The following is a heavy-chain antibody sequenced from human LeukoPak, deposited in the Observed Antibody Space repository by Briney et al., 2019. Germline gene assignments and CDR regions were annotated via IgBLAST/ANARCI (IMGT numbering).Heavy chain of an antibody. CDR1: GFTFNNAW. CDR2: IKSKVDGGTS. V-gene: IGHV3-15*01. CDR3: MTAAIALVRGAVHTLDI. D-gene: IGHD3-10*01. J-gene: IGHJ3*02. Sequence: NPGGSLRLSCTASGFTFNNAWMSWVRQAPGKGLEWVGRIKSKVDGGTSDFAAFVRGRFTISRDDSKKTLYLHMSSLKTEDTAVYYCMTAAIALVRGAVHTLDIWGPGTWVTVSS.